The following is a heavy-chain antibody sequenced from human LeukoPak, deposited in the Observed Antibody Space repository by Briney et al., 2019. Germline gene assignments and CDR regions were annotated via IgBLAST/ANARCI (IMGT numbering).Heavy chain of an antibody. CDR1: GDSISSGGYY. J-gene: IGHJ5*02. D-gene: IGHD2-2*01. CDR2: IYHSGST. CDR3: ARGNEYQLPGFDP. V-gene: IGHV4-30-2*01. Sequence: KPSETLSLTCTASGDSISSGGYYWSWLRQPPGKGLEWIGYIYHSGSTYYNPSLKSRVTISVDTSKNQFSLKLSSVTAADTAVYYCARGNEYQLPGFDPWGQGTLVTVSS.